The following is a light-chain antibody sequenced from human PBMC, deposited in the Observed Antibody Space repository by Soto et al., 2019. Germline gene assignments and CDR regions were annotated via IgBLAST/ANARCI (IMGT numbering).Light chain of an antibody. Sequence: EIVLTPSPGSPFLTQGERATLSCRARPSVSSTYVAGSQQTHGQAARLLIFVVSSRYTDIPDRFSGSGSGTDFTLSIRRLEPEDFAVYFCHEYGISRTFGQVTKV. CDR2: VVS. J-gene: IGKJ1*01. CDR3: HEYGISRT. V-gene: IGKV3-20*01. CDR1: PSVSSTY.